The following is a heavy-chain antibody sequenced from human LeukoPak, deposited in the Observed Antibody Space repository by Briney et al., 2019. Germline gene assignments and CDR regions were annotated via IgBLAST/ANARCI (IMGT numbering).Heavy chain of an antibody. CDR1: GFTFDDYA. V-gene: IGHV3-43*02. D-gene: IGHD6-13*01. Sequence: HTGGSLRLSCAASGFTFDDYAMHWVRQAPGKGLEWVSLISGDGGSTYYADSVKGRFTISRDNSKNSLYLQMNSRRTEDTALYYCAKDNHKYSSSWYWYRSGWKTRTHYFDYWGQGTLVTVSS. CDR2: ISGDGGST. CDR3: AKDNHKYSSSWYWYRSGWKTRTHYFDY. J-gene: IGHJ4*02.